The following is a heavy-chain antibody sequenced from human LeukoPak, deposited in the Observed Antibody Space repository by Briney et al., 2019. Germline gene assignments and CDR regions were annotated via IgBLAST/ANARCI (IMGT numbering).Heavy chain of an antibody. J-gene: IGHJ4*02. CDR1: GFTFSSYA. CDR3: ARSLQPTSRQRRGVGFDY. D-gene: IGHD1-26*01. CDR2: ISGSGGST. Sequence: GGSLRLSCAASGFTFSSYAMSWVRQAPGKGLEWVSAISGSGGSTYYADSVKGRFTISRDNSKNTLYLQMNSLRAEDTAVYYCARSLQPTSRQRRGVGFDYWGQGTLVTVSS. V-gene: IGHV3-23*01.